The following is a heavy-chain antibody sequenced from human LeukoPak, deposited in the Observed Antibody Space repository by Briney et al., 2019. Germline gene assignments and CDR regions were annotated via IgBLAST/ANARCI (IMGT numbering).Heavy chain of an antibody. J-gene: IGHJ4*02. CDR2: IHTGGSA. D-gene: IGHD6-19*01. CDR1: GLSVRSNY. CDR3: AKDPAPYSSGWCE. V-gene: IGHV3-53*01. Sequence: GGSLRLSCAASGLSVRSNYLTWVRQAPGKGLEWVSVIHTGGSAYYADSVKGRFIISRDNSKNTLYLQINNLRAEDTAVYYCAKDPAPYSSGWCEWGQGTLVTVSS.